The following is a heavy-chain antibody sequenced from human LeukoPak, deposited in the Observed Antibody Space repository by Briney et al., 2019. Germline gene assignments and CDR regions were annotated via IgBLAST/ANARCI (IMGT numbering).Heavy chain of an antibody. J-gene: IGHJ4*02. CDR1: GGSISSSYYY. CDR3: ARYTLGYDLSNWGNGRNFDY. V-gene: IGHV4-39*01. D-gene: IGHD5-12*01. Sequence: SETLSLTCTVSGGSISSSYYYWGWIRQPPGKGLEWIGSIYYSGSTYYNPSLKSRVTISVDTSKNQFSLKLRSVTAADTAVYYCARYTLGYDLSNWGNGRNFDYWGQGTLVTVSS. CDR2: IYYSGST.